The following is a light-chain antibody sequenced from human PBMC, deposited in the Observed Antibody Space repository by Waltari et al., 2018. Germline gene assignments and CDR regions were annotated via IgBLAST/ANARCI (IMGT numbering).Light chain of an antibody. CDR2: GAS. J-gene: IGKJ2*01. CDR1: QSLSVAY. Sequence: EIVLTQSPGTLSLSPGDTATLSCRASQSLSVAYLAWYQHKSGQAPRLLIYGASYRATGIPDMFSGSGSGTDFTLTITRLEPDDFAVYYCQQYDTSPGTFGQGTKLEI. CDR3: QQYDTSPGT. V-gene: IGKV3-20*01.